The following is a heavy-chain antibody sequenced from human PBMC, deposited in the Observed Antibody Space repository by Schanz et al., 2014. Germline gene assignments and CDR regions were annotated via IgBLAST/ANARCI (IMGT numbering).Heavy chain of an antibody. J-gene: IGHJ6*02. CDR3: ARHSGYYYYYGMDV. CDR1: GGSISSYY. CDR2: IYTSGST. Sequence: QVQLQESGPGLVKPSETLSLTCTVSGGSISSYYWSWIRQPAGKGLEWIGRIYTSGSTYYNPSLKSRFTIPLATPKTRFSRTLSSLTAADTAVYYCARHSGYYYYYGMDVWGQGTTVTVSS. V-gene: IGHV4-4*07.